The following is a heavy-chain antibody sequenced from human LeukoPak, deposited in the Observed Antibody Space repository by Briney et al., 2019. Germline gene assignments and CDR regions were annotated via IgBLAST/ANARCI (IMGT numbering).Heavy chain of an antibody. CDR1: GFTFSSYA. CDR2: ISYDGSNK. CDR3: ARDGDSYCGGDCHLDY. Sequence: PGGSLRLSCAASGFTFSSYAMHWVRQAPGKGLEWVAVISYDGSNKYYADSVKGRFTISRDNSKNTLYLQMNSLRAEDAAVYYCARDGDSYCGGDCHLDYSGQGTLVTVSS. J-gene: IGHJ4*02. V-gene: IGHV3-30*01. D-gene: IGHD2-21*02.